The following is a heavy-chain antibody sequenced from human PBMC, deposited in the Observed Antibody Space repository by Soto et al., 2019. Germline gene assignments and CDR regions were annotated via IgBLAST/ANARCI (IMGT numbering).Heavy chain of an antibody. D-gene: IGHD6-19*01. CDR3: ARGVGSGLYRDAFDI. CDR1: GYTFTIYY. CDR2: INPTGGST. Sequence: ASVKVSFKASGYTFTIYYMHWVRQAPGQGLEWMGIINPTGGSTNYAQKFQGRVTVTRDTSTSTVYMELSSLRSEDTAVYYCARGVGSGLYRDAFDIWGQGTLVTVSS. J-gene: IGHJ3*02. V-gene: IGHV1-46*01.